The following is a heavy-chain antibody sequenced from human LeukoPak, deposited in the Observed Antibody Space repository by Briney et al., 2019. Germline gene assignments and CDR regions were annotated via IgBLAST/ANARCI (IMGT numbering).Heavy chain of an antibody. J-gene: IGHJ4*02. D-gene: IGHD4-17*01. Sequence: PSETLSLTCTVSGGSISSYHGSWIRQPPGKGLEWIGYIYYSVSTNYTPSLKSRVTISVDTAKNQFYLKISSVTAADTAVYYCARGKIMTPVTPFDYWGQGTLVTVSS. CDR3: ARGKIMTPVTPFDY. CDR1: GGSISSYH. CDR2: IYYSVST. V-gene: IGHV4-59*12.